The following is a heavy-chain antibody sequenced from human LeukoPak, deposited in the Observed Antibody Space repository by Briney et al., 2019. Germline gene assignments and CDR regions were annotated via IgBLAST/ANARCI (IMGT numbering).Heavy chain of an antibody. CDR2: IYHSGST. V-gene: IGHV4-38-2*02. CDR3: ARGRFYDYVWGSYRPYYFDY. CDR1: GYSISSGYY. J-gene: IGHJ4*02. D-gene: IGHD3-16*02. Sequence: SETLSLTCTVSGYSISSGYYWGWIGPPPGKGLEWIGSIYHSGSTYYNPSLKSRVTISVDTSKNQFSLKLSSVTAADTAVYYCARGRFYDYVWGSYRPYYFDYWGQGTLVTVSS.